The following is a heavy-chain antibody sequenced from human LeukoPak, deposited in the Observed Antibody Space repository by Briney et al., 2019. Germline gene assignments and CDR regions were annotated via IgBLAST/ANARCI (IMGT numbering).Heavy chain of an antibody. V-gene: IGHV3-30-3*01. D-gene: IGHD3-22*01. J-gene: IGHJ4*02. CDR1: GFTFSSYA. CDR2: ISYDGSNK. Sequence: GGSLRLSCAASGFTFSSYAMHWVRQAPGKGLEWVAVISYDGSNKYYADSVKGRFTISRDNSKNTLYLQMNSLRAEDTAVYYCARGSGAADYYDSLFDYWGQGTLVTVSS. CDR3: ARGSGAADYYDSLFDY.